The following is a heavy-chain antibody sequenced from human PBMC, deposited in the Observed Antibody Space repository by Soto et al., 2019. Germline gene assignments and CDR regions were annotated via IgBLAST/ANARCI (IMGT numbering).Heavy chain of an antibody. V-gene: IGHV3-9*01. CDR2: ISWNSGSI. CDR3: AKDILRNYCSGGSCYRPSATNRPGLGAFDI. J-gene: IGHJ3*02. D-gene: IGHD2-15*01. Sequence: HPGGSLRLSCAASGFTFDDYAMHWVRQAPGKGLEWVSGISWNSGSIGYADSVKGRFTISRDNAKNSLYLQMNSLRAEDTALYYCAKDILRNYCSGGSCYRPSATNRPGLGAFDIWGQGTIVTVSS. CDR1: GFTFDDYA.